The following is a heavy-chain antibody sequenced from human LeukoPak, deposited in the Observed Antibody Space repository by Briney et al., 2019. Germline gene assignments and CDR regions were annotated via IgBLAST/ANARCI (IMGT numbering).Heavy chain of an antibody. CDR1: GGTFSSYA. CDR3: ATNRDCSGGSCYPYYYYYMDV. CDR2: IIPIFGTA. D-gene: IGHD2-15*01. Sequence: SVKVSCKASGGTFSSYAISWVRQAPGQGLEWVGRIIPIFGTANYAQKFQGRVTITTDESTSTAYMELSSLRSEDTAVYYCATNRDCSGGSCYPYYYYYMDVWGKGTTVTVSS. J-gene: IGHJ6*03. V-gene: IGHV1-69*05.